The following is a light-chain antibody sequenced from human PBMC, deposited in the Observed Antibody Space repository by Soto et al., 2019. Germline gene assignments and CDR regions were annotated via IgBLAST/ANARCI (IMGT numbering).Light chain of an antibody. Sequence: EIVLTQSPATLSSFPGARVTLSCRASQAVNTRLAWYQHKPGQAPGLLIYLASNRAAGVPARFSGSGSGTDLTITISDVEPEDCEVDECHQRQSWPRTFCQGTKVDIK. CDR1: QAVNTR. J-gene: IGKJ1*01. V-gene: IGKV3D-11*03. CDR3: HQRQSWPRT. CDR2: LAS.